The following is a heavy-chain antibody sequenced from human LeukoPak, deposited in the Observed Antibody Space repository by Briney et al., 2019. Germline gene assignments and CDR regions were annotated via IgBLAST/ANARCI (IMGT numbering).Heavy chain of an antibody. CDR2: ISSSSSYI. CDR1: GFTFSDYS. V-gene: IGHV3-21*04. Sequence: GESLRLSCAASGFTFSDYSMNWVRQAPGKGLEWVSSISSSSSYIFYADSVRGRFSISRDNAKNSLYLQMNSLRVEDTALYYCAKDRGGSSELGDAFDVWGQGTMVRVSS. D-gene: IGHD1-26*01. CDR3: AKDRGGSSELGDAFDV. J-gene: IGHJ3*01.